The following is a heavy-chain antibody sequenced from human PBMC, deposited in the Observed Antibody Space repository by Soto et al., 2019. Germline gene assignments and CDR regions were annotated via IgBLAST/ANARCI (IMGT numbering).Heavy chain of an antibody. J-gene: IGHJ5*02. Sequence: PSETLSLTCIVSRGSISNYFWTWIRQPPGRGLEWIGYISYSGTTNYNASLKSRVTISVDTSENQFSLKLSSVTAADTAVYYCARRVYYDFWSGYYSDNWFDPWGQGTLVTVSS. CDR1: RGSISNYF. D-gene: IGHD3-3*01. CDR2: ISYSGTT. V-gene: IGHV4-59*01. CDR3: ARRVYYDFWSGYYSDNWFDP.